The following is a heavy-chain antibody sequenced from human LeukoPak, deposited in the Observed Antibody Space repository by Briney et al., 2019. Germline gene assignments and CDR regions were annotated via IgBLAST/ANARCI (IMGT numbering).Heavy chain of an antibody. J-gene: IGHJ4*02. Sequence: GGSLRLSCAASGFTFSDYYMSWIRQAPGKGLEWVSYISSSGSTIYYADSVKGRFTISRDNAKNSLYLQLNSLTAEDTAVYYCARDKGKTYYYGSEFDYWGQRTLVTVSS. CDR3: ARDKGKTYYYGSEFDY. D-gene: IGHD3-10*01. CDR1: GFTFSDYY. CDR2: ISSSGSTI. V-gene: IGHV3-11*01.